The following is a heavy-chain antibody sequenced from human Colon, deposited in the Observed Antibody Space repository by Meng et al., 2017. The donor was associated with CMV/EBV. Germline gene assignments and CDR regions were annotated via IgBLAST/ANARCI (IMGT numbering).Heavy chain of an antibody. Sequence: GESLKISCAASGFTFSSYSMNWVRQAPGKGLEWVSSISSSSSYIYYADSVKGRFTISRDNAKNSLYLQRNTLRAEDTAVYYCARVEYSSSSGAFDIWGQGTTVTVSS. D-gene: IGHD6-6*01. CDR2: ISSSSSYI. CDR1: GFTFSSYS. J-gene: IGHJ3*02. V-gene: IGHV3-21*01. CDR3: ARVEYSSSSGAFDI.